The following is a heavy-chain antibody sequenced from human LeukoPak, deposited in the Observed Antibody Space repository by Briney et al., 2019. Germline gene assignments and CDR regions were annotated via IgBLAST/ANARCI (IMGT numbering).Heavy chain of an antibody. Sequence: SVKVSCKASGGTFSSYAISWVRHAPGQGLEWVGGIIPIFGTANYAQKFQGRVTITADESTSTAYMELRSLRSDDTAVYYCARGDYYGSGTYYKKTVDYWGQGTLVTVSS. CDR2: IIPIFGTA. J-gene: IGHJ4*02. CDR1: GGTFSSYA. D-gene: IGHD3-10*01. CDR3: ARGDYYGSGTYYKKTVDY. V-gene: IGHV1-69*01.